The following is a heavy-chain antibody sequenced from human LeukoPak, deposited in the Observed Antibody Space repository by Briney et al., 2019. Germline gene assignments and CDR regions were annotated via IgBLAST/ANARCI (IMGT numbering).Heavy chain of an antibody. D-gene: IGHD3-10*01. CDR3: ARQRNMVRGAPLFDY. J-gene: IGHJ4*02. V-gene: IGHV1-18*01. CDR1: GYTFTSYG. Sequence: ASVKVSCKASGYTFTSYGINWVRQAPGQGLEWMGWISAYHGNTNYAQKLQGRVTMTTDTSTSTAYMELRSLRSDDTAVYYCARQRNMVRGAPLFDYWGQGTLVTVSS. CDR2: ISAYHGNT.